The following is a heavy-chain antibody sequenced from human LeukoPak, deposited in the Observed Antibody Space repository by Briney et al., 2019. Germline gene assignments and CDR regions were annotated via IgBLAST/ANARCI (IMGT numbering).Heavy chain of an antibody. CDR3: ARDSGSYSYYYYYMDV. CDR1: GYSSSSGYY. D-gene: IGHD1-26*01. J-gene: IGHJ6*03. V-gene: IGHV4-4*07. CDR2: IYTSGST. Sequence: SETLSLTCAVSGYSSSSGYYWGWIRQPAGKGLEWIGRIYTSGSTNYNPSLKSRVTMSVDTSKNQFSLKLSSVTAADTAVYYCARDSGSYSYYYYYMDVWGKGTTVTVSS.